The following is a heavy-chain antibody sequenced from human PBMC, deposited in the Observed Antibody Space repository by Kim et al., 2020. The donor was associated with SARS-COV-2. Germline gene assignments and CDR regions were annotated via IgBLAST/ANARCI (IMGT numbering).Heavy chain of an antibody. CDR1: GFTFSSYS. CDR3: ARETYYYDSSGYYQPYYYGMDV. V-gene: IGHV3-48*02. J-gene: IGHJ6*02. D-gene: IGHD3-22*01. Sequence: GGSLRLSCAASGFTFSSYSMNWVRQAPGKGLEWVSYISSSSTIYYADSVKGRFTISRDNAKNSLYLQMNSLRDEDTAVYYCARETYYYDSSGYYQPYYYGMDVWGQGTTVTVSS. CDR2: ISSSSTI.